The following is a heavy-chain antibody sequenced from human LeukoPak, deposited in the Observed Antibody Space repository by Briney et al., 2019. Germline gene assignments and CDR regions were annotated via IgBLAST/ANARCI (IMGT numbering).Heavy chain of an antibody. CDR3: AAEDTAMVTFDY. CDR1: GFTFSSYS. D-gene: IGHD5-18*01. J-gene: IGHJ4*02. CDR2: ISSSSSYI. Sequence: SGGSLRLSCAASGFTFSSYSMNWVRQAPGKGLEWVSSISSSSSYIYYADSVKGRFTISRDNAKNSLYLQMNSLRAEDTAVYYCAAEDTAMVTFDYWGQGTLVTVSS. V-gene: IGHV3-21*01.